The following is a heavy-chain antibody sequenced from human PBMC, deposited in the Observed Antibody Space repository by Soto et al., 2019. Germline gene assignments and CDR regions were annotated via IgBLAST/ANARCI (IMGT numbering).Heavy chain of an antibody. Sequence: GASVKVSCKASGYTFTAYALHWVRQAPGHRLEWMGIINASGGSTNYAQKFQGRVTMTRDTSTSTVYMEMSSLRSEDTAVYYCAREFQITIFGVVTSGGMDVWGQGTTVTVSS. V-gene: IGHV1-46*01. CDR1: GYTFTAYA. CDR3: AREFQITIFGVVTSGGMDV. D-gene: IGHD3-3*01. J-gene: IGHJ6*02. CDR2: INASGGST.